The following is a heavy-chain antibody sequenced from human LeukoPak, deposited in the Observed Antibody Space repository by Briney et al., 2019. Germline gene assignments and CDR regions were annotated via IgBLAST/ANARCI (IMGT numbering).Heavy chain of an antibody. CDR3: ARDLGLWFGSIGGAFDI. J-gene: IGHJ3*02. CDR1: GFTFSTYD. D-gene: IGHD3-10*01. CDR2: ISSSGSTI. Sequence: GGSLRLSCAASGFTFSTYDRNWVRQAPGKGLEWVSCISSSGSTIYYADSVKGRFTISRDNAKNSLYLQMNSLRAEDTAVYYCARDLGLWFGSIGGAFDIWGQGTMVTVSS. V-gene: IGHV3-48*03.